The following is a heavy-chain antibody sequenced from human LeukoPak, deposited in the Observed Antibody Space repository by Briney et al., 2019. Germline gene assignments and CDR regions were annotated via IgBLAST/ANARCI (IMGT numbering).Heavy chain of an antibody. V-gene: IGHV4-59*11. D-gene: IGHD4-17*01. Sequence: SETLSLTCAVSADSFSSHYWTWIRQPPGKGLEWIGYISYIGSTNYNRSLKSRVTISIETSKNQFSLKLSSVTAAETAVYYCARDLVTVTKGFDIWGQGTMVSVSS. CDR1: ADSFSSHY. J-gene: IGHJ3*02. CDR2: ISYIGST. CDR3: ARDLVTVTKGFDI.